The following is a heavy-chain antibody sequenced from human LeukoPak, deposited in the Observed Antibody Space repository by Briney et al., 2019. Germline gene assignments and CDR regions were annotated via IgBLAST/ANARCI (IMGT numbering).Heavy chain of an antibody. CDR3: ARHIYYSRDPPDTARGRFDP. Sequence: PSETLSLTCTVSGGSISSSSYYWGWIRQPPGKGLEWIGSIYYSGSTYYNPSLKGRVPISVDTSKNQFSLKLSSVTAADTAVYYCARHIYYSRDPPDTARGRFDPWGQGTLVTVSS. J-gene: IGHJ5*02. V-gene: IGHV4-39*01. CDR2: IYYSGST. D-gene: IGHD5-18*01. CDR1: GGSISSSSYY.